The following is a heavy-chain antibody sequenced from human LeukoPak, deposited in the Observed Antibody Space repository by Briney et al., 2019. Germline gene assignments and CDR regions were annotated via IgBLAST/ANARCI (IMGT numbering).Heavy chain of an antibody. CDR3: AKDSTYCSGGSCYLPDTFDI. CDR2: MSGSGGST. V-gene: IGHV3-23*01. CDR1: GFTFSSYG. D-gene: IGHD2-15*01. Sequence: GSLRLSCAASGFTFSSYGMSWVRQAPGKGLEWVSVMSGSGGSTYYADSVKGRFTISRDNSKNTLYLQIKSLRAEDTAVYYCAKDSTYCSGGSCYLPDTFDIWGQGTMVTVSS. J-gene: IGHJ3*02.